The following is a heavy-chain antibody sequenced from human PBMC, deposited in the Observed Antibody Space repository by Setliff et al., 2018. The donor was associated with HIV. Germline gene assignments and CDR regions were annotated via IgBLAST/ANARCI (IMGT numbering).Heavy chain of an antibody. D-gene: IGHD3-22*01. CDR1: GYTFTTYT. Sequence: ASVKVSCKAYGYTFTTYTIHWVRQAPGQRLEWMGWINAGNGNTKYSQKFQGRVTITADESTSTAYMELSSLRSEDTAVYYCAATYYYDSSGLHGFDYWGQGTLVTVSS. CDR2: INAGNGNT. J-gene: IGHJ4*02. V-gene: IGHV1-3*01. CDR3: AATYYYDSSGLHGFDY.